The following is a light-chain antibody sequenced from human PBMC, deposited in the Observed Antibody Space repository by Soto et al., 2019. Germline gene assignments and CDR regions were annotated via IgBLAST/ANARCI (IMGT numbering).Light chain of an antibody. V-gene: IGKV3-20*01. CDR2: GTS. CDR1: QSVSSSY. Sequence: EIVLTQSPGTLSLSPGERATLSCRASQSVSSSYLAWYQQKPSQAPRLLIYGTSNRATGIPDRFSGSGSGTDFTLTISRLEPEDFAVYYCQQYGSSSYTFGQGTKLEIK. CDR3: QQYGSSSYT. J-gene: IGKJ2*01.